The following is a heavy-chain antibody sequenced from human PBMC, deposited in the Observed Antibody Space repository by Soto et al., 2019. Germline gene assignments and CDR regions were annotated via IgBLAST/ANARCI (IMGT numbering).Heavy chain of an antibody. CDR3: AKRKLQVLEYQPVDY. V-gene: IGHV3-23*01. CDR1: GFTFSSYA. CDR2: ISGSGGST. D-gene: IGHD2-2*01. Sequence: PGGSLRLSCAASGFTFSSYAMSWVRQAPGKGLEWVSAISGSGGSTYYADSVKGRFTISRDNSKNTLYPQMNSLRAEDTAVYYCAKRKLQVLEYQPVDYWGQGTLVTVSS. J-gene: IGHJ4*02.